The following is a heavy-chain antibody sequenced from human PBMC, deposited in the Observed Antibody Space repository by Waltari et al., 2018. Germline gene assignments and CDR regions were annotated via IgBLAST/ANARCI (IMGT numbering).Heavy chain of an antibody. Sequence: QLQLQESGPGLVKPSGTLSLTCAVSGEYMSSTDWWSWVRQSPGKGREWIGQVQRSGRTNYNPSFASRVSVSVDTSTNQFSLKVTSATAADTAVYFCARDRGRGIYLDSWGQGVLVTVSP. CDR1: GEYMSSTDW. CDR2: VQRSGRT. J-gene: IGHJ4*02. V-gene: IGHV4-4*02. D-gene: IGHD2-15*01. CDR3: ARDRGRGIYLDS.